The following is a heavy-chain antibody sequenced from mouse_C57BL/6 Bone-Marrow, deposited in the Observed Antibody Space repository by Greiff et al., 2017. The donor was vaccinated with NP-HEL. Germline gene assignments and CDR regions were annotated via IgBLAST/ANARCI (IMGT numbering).Heavy chain of an antibody. Sequence: EVMLVESGEGLVKPGGSLKLSCAASGFTFSSYAMSWVRQTPEKRLEWVAYISSGGDYIYYADTVKGRFTISRDNARNTLYLQMSSLKSEDTAMYYCTREGPYLGYFDVWGTGTTVTVSS. CDR3: TREGPYLGYFDV. D-gene: IGHD1-1*01. CDR2: ISSGGDYI. V-gene: IGHV5-9-1*02. CDR1: GFTFSSYA. J-gene: IGHJ1*03.